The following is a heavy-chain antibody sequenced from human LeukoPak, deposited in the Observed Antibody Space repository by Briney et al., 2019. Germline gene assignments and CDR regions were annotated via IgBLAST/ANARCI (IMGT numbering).Heavy chain of an antibody. CDR1: GGSISSYY. J-gene: IGHJ5*02. V-gene: IGHV4-59*01. CDR3: ARGHYGDYGLSLPDYNWFDP. D-gene: IGHD4-17*01. Sequence: SETLSLTCTVSGGSISSYYWSWIRQPPGKGLEWIGYIYYSGSTNYNPSLKSRVTISVDTSKNQFSLKLSSVTAADTAVYYCARGHYGDYGLSLPDYNWFDPWGQGTLVTVSS. CDR2: IYYSGST.